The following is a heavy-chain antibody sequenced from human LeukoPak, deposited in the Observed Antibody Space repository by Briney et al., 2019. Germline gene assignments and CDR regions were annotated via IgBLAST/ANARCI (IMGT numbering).Heavy chain of an antibody. D-gene: IGHD2/OR15-2a*01. CDR1: GFTFSSYS. CDR2: ISSSSSYI. Sequence: PGGSLRLSCAASGFTFSSYSMDWVRQAPGKVLEWVSSISSSSSYIYYADSVKGRFTISRDNAKNSLYLQMNSLRAEDTAVYYCARDQAFSVGAFDIWGQGTMVTVSS. CDR3: ARDQAFSVGAFDI. V-gene: IGHV3-21*01. J-gene: IGHJ3*02.